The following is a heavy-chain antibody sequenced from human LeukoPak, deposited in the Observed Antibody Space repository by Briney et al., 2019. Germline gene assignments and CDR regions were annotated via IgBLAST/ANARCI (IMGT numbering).Heavy chain of an antibody. CDR3: ASYCTGGSCYFGSLNYYGMDM. Sequence: GGSLRLSCAASGFTFSSYSMNWVRQAPGKGLGWVSSISSSSSYIYYADSVKGRFTISRDNAKNSLYLQMNSLRAEDTAVYYCASYCTGGSCYFGSLNYYGMDMWGQGTSVTVSS. D-gene: IGHD2-15*01. J-gene: IGHJ6*02. CDR2: ISSSSSYI. CDR1: GFTFSSYS. V-gene: IGHV3-21*01.